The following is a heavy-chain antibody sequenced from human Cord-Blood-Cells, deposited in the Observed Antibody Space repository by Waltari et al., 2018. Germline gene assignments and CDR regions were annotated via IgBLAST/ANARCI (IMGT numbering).Heavy chain of an antibody. V-gene: IGHV3-7*01. CDR1: GFTFSRYW. J-gene: IGHJ4*02. CDR2: IKQEGSEK. D-gene: IGHD6-19*01. CDR3: ARDQRVAVAGFDY. Sequence: EVQLVESGGGLVQPGGSLRLSCAASGFTFSRYWMSWVRQAPGKGLEGVANIKQEGSEKYYVDSVKGRFTISRDNAKNSLYLQMNSLRAEDTAVYYCARDQRVAVAGFDYWGQGTLVTVSS.